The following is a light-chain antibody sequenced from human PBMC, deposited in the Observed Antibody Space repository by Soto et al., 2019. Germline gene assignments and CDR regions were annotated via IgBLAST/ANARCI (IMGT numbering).Light chain of an antibody. Sequence: QSVLTQPRSVSGSPGQSVTISCTGTSSDVGGYNYVSWYQQHPGKAPKLMIYDVSKRPSGVPDRFSGSKSGNTASLTISGLQAEDEADYYCCSYAGSYFYVFGTGTKVTV. CDR3: CSYAGSYFYV. V-gene: IGLV2-11*01. J-gene: IGLJ1*01. CDR2: DVS. CDR1: SSDVGGYNY.